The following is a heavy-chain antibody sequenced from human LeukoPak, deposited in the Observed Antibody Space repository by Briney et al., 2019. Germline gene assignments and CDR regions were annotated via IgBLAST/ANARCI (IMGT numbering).Heavy chain of an antibody. CDR1: GFTFSTYW. Sequence: PGGSLRLSCAASGFTFSTYWMSWVRQAPGKGLEWVSSISSSSSYIYYADSVKGRFTISRDNAKNSLYLQMNSLRAEDTAVYYCARGERGLYCSSTSCYPVLGGQGTLVTVSS. D-gene: IGHD2-2*01. J-gene: IGHJ4*02. CDR2: ISSSSSYI. CDR3: ARGERGLYCSSTSCYPVL. V-gene: IGHV3-21*01.